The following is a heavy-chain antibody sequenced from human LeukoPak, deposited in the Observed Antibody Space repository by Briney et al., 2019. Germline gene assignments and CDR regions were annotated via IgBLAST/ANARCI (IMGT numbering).Heavy chain of an antibody. D-gene: IGHD4-23*01. Sequence: SETLSLTCAVYGGSFSGYYWSWICQPPGKGLEWIGEINHSGSTNYNPSLKSRVTISVDTSKNQFSLKLSSVTAADTAVYYCARTRGVVTRDGWNYWGQGTLVTVSS. V-gene: IGHV4-34*01. CDR1: GGSFSGYY. CDR3: ARTRGVVTRDGWNY. CDR2: INHSGST. J-gene: IGHJ4*02.